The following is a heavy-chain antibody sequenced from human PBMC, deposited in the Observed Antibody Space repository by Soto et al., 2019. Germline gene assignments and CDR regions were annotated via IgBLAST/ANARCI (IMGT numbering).Heavy chain of an antibody. V-gene: IGHV2-70*01. J-gene: IGHJ6*02. CDR2: IDWDDDK. Sequence: SGPTLVNPTQTLTLTCTFSGFSLSTSGMCVSWIRQPPGKALEWLALIDWDDDKYYSTSLKTRLTISKDTSKNQVVLTMTNMDPVDTATYYCARVPVVVVPAANDYYYGMDVWGQGTTVTVSS. D-gene: IGHD2-2*01. CDR3: ARVPVVVVPAANDYYYGMDV. CDR1: GFSLSTSGMC.